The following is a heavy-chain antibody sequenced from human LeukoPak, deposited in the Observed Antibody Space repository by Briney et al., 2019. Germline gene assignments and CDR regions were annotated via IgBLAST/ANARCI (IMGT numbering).Heavy chain of an antibody. CDR2: IYSKTNGGTT. J-gene: IGHJ4*02. V-gene: IGHV3-15*07. CDR1: EFTFSSYS. Sequence: GGSLRLSCAASEFTFSSYSMNWVRQAPGKGLEWVGRIYSKTNGGTTEYAVPVKGRFTISRDDSKSTLYLQMNSLETEDTALYYCTRGSVTYVSSDFDQWGQGTLVTVSS. CDR3: TRGSVTYVSSDFDQ. D-gene: IGHD3-22*01.